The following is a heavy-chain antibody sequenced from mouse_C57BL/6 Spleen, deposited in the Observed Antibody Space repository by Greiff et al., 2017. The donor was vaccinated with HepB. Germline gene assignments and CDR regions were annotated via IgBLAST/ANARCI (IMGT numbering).Heavy chain of an antibody. CDR3: AKRTTVPYWYFDV. V-gene: IGHV2-5*01. J-gene: IGHJ1*03. D-gene: IGHD1-1*01. Sequence: VKLVESGPGLVQPSQSLSITCTVSGFSLTSYGVHWVRQSPGKGLEWLGVIWRGGSTDYNAAFMSRLSITKDNSKSQVFFKMNSLQADDTAIYYCAKRTTVPYWYFDVWGTGTTVTVSS. CDR2: IWRGGST. CDR1: GFSLTSYG.